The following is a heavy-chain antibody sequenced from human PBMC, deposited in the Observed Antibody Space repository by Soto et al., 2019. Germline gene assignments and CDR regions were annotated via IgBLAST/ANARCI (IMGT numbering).Heavy chain of an antibody. J-gene: IGHJ4*02. CDR3: ARTHYDILAGSLRVFDY. CDR2: MNPNSGNT. V-gene: IGHV1-8*01. CDR1: GYTFTSYD. Sequence: QVQLVQSGAEVKKPGASVKVSCKASGYTFTSYDINWVRQATGQGLEWMGWMNPNSGNTGYAQKFQGRVTMTRNTSISTAYMELSSMRSEDTAVYYCARTHYDILAGSLRVFDYWGQGTLVTVSS. D-gene: IGHD3-9*01.